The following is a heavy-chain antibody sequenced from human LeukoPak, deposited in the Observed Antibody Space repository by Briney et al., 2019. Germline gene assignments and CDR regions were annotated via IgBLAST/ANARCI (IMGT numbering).Heavy chain of an antibody. D-gene: IGHD6-13*01. CDR3: TRGLRREQQLLRAFDD. CDR2: MNPNSGNT. Sequence: ASVKVSCKASGYTFSSYDINWVRQATGQGLEWMGWMNPNSGNTGYAQKFQGRVSMTSNTSISTAYMELSSLRSEDTAVYYCTRGLRREQQLLRAFDDWGQGTLVTVSS. J-gene: IGHJ4*02. V-gene: IGHV1-8*01. CDR1: GYTFSSYD.